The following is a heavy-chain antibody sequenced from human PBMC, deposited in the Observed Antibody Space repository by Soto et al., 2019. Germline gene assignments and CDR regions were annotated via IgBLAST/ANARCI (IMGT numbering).Heavy chain of an antibody. Sequence: QVQLQESGPRLAKPSETLSLTCSVSGASVTDYYWTWIRLTPKRELQWIGFIHYNWRTESSPSLKSRFNISLDTSKNHVSLILNSVNVAVSAIYYCARGHFDSRGYSNALDCWGQGTLVTVSS. CDR2: IHYNWRT. CDR3: ARGHFDSRGYSNALDC. CDR1: GASVTDYY. J-gene: IGHJ4*02. D-gene: IGHD3-22*01. V-gene: IGHV4-59*02.